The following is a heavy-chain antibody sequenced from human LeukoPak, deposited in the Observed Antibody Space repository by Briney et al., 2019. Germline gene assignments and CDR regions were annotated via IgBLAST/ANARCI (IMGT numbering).Heavy chain of an antibody. CDR3: ARGGYNLVSTFDY. CDR2: IIPILGIA. CDR1: GGTFSSYA. Sequence: GASVKVSCKASGGTFSSYAISWVRQAPGQGLEWMGRIIPILGIANYAQKFQGRVTITADKPTSTAYMELSSLRSEDTAVYYCARGGYNLVSTFDYWGQGTLVTVSS. D-gene: IGHD5-24*01. V-gene: IGHV1-69*04. J-gene: IGHJ4*02.